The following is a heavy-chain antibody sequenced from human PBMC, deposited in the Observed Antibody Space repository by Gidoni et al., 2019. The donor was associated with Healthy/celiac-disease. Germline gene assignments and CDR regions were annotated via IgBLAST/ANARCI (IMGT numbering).Heavy chain of an antibody. D-gene: IGHD6-13*01. J-gene: IGHJ4*02. V-gene: IGHV3-9*01. CDR3: AKDIMGGSSSWYGLGY. Sequence: EVQLVESGGGLAKPGRSLRLSCAASGFTIAAYAMHWVRQAPGKGMEWFSGISWNSGSIGYADSVKGRFTISRDNAKNSLYLQMNSLRAEDTALYYCAKDIMGGSSSWYGLGYWGQGTLVTVSS. CDR2: ISWNSGSI. CDR1: GFTIAAYA.